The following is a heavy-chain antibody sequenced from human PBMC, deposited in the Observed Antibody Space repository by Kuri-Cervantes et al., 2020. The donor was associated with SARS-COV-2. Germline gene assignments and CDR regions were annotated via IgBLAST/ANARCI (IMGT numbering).Heavy chain of an antibody. CDR1: GYTFTGYY. J-gene: IGHJ4*02. CDR3: ARAELTGIDY. V-gene: IGHV1-2*04. Sequence: ASVKVSCKASGYTFTGYYMHWVRQAPGQGLEWMGWINPNSGGTNYAQKFQGWVTMTRDTSTSTVYMELSSLRSEDTAVYCCARAELTGIDYWGQGTLVTVSS. CDR2: INPNSGGT. D-gene: IGHD7-27*01.